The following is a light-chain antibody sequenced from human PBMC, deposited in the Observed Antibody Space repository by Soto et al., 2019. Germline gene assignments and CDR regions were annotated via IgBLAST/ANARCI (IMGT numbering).Light chain of an antibody. CDR2: DVS. Sequence: QSALTQPASVSVSPGQSITISCTGTSSDVGGYNYVSWYQQHPGKAPKLMIYDVSNRPSGVSNRFSGSKLANTASLTISGLQADDEADYYCSSYTGSSTYVVFGGGTKLTVL. J-gene: IGLJ2*01. CDR1: SSDVGGYNY. V-gene: IGLV2-14*01. CDR3: SSYTGSSTYVV.